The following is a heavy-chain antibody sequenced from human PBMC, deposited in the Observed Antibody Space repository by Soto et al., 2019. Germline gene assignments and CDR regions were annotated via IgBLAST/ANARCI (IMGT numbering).Heavy chain of an antibody. CDR2: ILPIFGTP. Sequence: QVQLVQSGAEVRKPGSSVKVSCQASGGTFNNYAFVWVRQAPGQGLEWMGGILPIFGTPNYAPKFQDRVTITADESTSTAYMELSGLPSDDTAIYFCASASMIRELISYFFDYWGQGALVTVSS. V-gene: IGHV1-69*01. D-gene: IGHD3-10*01. CDR1: GGTFNNYA. J-gene: IGHJ4*02. CDR3: ASASMIRELISYFFDY.